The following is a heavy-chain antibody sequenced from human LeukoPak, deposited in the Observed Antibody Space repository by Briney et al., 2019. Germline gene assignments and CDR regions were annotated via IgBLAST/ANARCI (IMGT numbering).Heavy chain of an antibody. J-gene: IGHJ4*02. CDR1: GGSISSYY. CDR3: ARHVTNYYDSSGYFEY. Sequence: PSETLSLTCTVSGGSISSYYWSWIRQPPGKGLEWIGYIYYSGSTNYNPSLKSRVTISVDTSKNQFSLKLSSVTAADTAVYYCARHVTNYYDSSGYFEYWGQGTLVTVSS. D-gene: IGHD3-22*01. CDR2: IYYSGST. V-gene: IGHV4-59*08.